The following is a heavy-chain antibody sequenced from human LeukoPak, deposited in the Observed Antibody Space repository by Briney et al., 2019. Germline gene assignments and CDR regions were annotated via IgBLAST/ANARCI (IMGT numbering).Heavy chain of an antibody. CDR1: GGSISSYY. CDR2: IYYSGNT. D-gene: IGHD3-22*01. J-gene: IGHJ4*02. CDR3: ARIDTSGYNGYSFGY. V-gene: IGHV4-59*12. Sequence: SETLSLTCTVSGGSISSYYWSWIRQPPEKGLEFIGYIYYSGNTNYNPSLKSRVTISVDTSKNQFSLKLSSVTAADTAVYYCARIDTSGYNGYSFGYWGQGTLVTVSS.